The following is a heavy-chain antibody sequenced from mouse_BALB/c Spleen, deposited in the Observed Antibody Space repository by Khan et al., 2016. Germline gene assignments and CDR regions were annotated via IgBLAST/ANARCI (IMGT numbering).Heavy chain of an antibody. V-gene: IGHV5-4*02. Sequence: EVELVESGGGLVKPGGSLKLSCAASGFTFSDYYMYWVGQTPEKRLEWVATISDGGSYTYYPDSVKGRFIIFRDNVKNNLYLQMSSLKSEDTAMYYCARGGYDGYFDYWGQGTTLTVSS. CDR2: ISDGGSYT. J-gene: IGHJ2*01. D-gene: IGHD2-14*01. CDR1: GFTFSDYY. CDR3: ARGGYDGYFDY.